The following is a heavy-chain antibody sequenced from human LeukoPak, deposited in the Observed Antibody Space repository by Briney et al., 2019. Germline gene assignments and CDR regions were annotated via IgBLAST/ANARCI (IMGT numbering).Heavy chain of an antibody. D-gene: IGHD1-26*01. CDR3: AKVRVEYSGSEVGDLTKFDP. Sequence: GGSLRLSCAASGFTFSSYGMHWVRQAPGKGLEWMAVISYDGSNKYYADSVKGRFTISRDNSKNTLYLQMNSLRAEDTAVYYCAKVRVEYSGSEVGDLTKFDPWGQGTLVTVSS. CDR1: GFTFSSYG. CDR2: ISYDGSNK. J-gene: IGHJ5*02. V-gene: IGHV3-30*18.